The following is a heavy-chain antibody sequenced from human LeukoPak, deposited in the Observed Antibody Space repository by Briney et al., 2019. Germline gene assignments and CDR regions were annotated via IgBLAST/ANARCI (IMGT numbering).Heavy chain of an antibody. CDR2: ISSSGSTI. V-gene: IGHV3-48*03. CDR3: ARREGEMATSRFY. Sequence: GGSLRLSCAASGFTFSSYEMNWVRQAPGKGLEWVSYISSSGSTIYYADSVKGRFTISRDNAKNSLYLQMNSLRAEDTAVYYCARREGEMATSRFYWGQGTLVTVSS. J-gene: IGHJ4*02. D-gene: IGHD5-24*01. CDR1: GFTFSSYE.